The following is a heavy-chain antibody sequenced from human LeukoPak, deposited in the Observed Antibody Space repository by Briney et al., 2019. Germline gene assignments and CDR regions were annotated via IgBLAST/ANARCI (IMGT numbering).Heavy chain of an antibody. CDR3: VRAPATNEWRCMDY. CDR2: IDMSATTI. Sequence: LSLTCRVSGSSISSGYYMGWIRQAPGKGLEWVSYIDMSATTIYYADSVKGRFTISRDNAKNSLFLQMNSLRAEDTGVYYCVRAPATNEWRCMDYWGQGTLVTVSS. V-gene: IGHV3-11*04. D-gene: IGHD2-8*02. J-gene: IGHJ4*02. CDR1: GSSISSGYY.